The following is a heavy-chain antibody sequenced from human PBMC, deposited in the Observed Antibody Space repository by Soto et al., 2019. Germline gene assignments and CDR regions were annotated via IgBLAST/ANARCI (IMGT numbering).Heavy chain of an antibody. J-gene: IGHJ5*02. D-gene: IGHD2-2*01. CDR2: IYYSGST. CDR3: ARVSEYQLLSAQFDP. CDR1: GGSISSGGYY. V-gene: IGHV4-31*03. Sequence: SETLSLTCTVSGGSISSGGYYWSWIRQHPGKGLEWIGYIYYSGSTYYNPSLKSRVTISVDTSKNQFSLKLSSVTAADTAVYYCARVSEYQLLSAQFDPWGQGTLVTVSS.